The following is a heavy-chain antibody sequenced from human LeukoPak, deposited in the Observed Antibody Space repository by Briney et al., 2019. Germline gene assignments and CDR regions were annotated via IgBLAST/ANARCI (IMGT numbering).Heavy chain of an antibody. V-gene: IGHV5-51*01. CDR1: GYSFTSYW. D-gene: IGHD4-11*01. J-gene: IGHJ4*02. CDR2: IYPGDSDT. Sequence: GASLKISCMGSGYSFTSYWIGWVRQMPGKGMVWMGIIYPGDSDTRYSPSFQGQVTISADKSISTAYLQWSSLKASDTAMYYCARLDDYRSSGDYWGQGTLVTVSS. CDR3: ARLDDYRSSGDY.